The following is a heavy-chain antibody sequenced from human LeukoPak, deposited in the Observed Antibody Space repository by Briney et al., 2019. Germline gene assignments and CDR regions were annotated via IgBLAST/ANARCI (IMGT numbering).Heavy chain of an antibody. Sequence: PGGSLRLSCAASGFTFSSYSMNWVRQAPGKGLEWVSSISSSSSYIYYADSVKGRFTISRDNAKNSLYLQMNSLRAEDTAVYYCARIRAMTRSRATDAFDIWGQGTMVTVSS. D-gene: IGHD4-11*01. CDR2: ISSSSSYI. J-gene: IGHJ3*02. CDR1: GFTFSSYS. V-gene: IGHV3-21*01. CDR3: ARIRAMTRSRATDAFDI.